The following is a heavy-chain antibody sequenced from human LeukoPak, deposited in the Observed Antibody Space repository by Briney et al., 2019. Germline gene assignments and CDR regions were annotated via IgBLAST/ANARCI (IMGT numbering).Heavy chain of an antibody. J-gene: IGHJ5*02. CDR1: GYTVSGYC. CDR3: ARGYYYESSGYRNWFDP. Sequence: GASVKVSCTASGYTVSGYCMHWGRQAPGQGLGWMGWIKPNSGGTNNTQKFQERVTMTRDTSISTAYMELSRLRSDGTAVYYCARGYYYESSGYRNWFDPWGQGTLVTVSS. CDR2: IKPNSGGT. D-gene: IGHD3-22*01. V-gene: IGHV1-2*02.